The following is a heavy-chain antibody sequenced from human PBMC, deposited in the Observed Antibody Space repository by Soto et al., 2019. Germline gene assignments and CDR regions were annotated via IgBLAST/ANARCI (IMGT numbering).Heavy chain of an antibody. Sequence: EVHLSQFGGGLVQPGGSLTLSCQASTFISTYAMSWVRQAPGKGLEWVSAITGSCDTTYYGDSVKGRFTISRDNSKNRLYLQMNNLRAADTAVYYCAKGPCSGGSCYGREAVWGQGTTVTVSS. V-gene: IGHV3-23*01. J-gene: IGHJ6*02. CDR2: ITGSCDTT. CDR3: AKGPCSGGSCYGREAV. CDR1: TFISTYA. D-gene: IGHD2-15*01.